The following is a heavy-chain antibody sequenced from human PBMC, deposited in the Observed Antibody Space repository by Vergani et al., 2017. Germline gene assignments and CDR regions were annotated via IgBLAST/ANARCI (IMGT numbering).Heavy chain of an antibody. V-gene: IGHV3-11*06. CDR2: ISSSSSYT. J-gene: IGHJ6*03. Sequence: QVQLVESGGGLVKPGGSLRLSCAASGFTFSDYYMSWIRQAPGKGLEWVSYISSSSSYTNYADSVKGRFTISRDNAKNSLYLQMNSLRAEDTAVYYCAKDEGDYGDAYYYMDVWGKGTTVTVSS. CDR3: AKDEGDYGDAYYYMDV. CDR1: GFTFSDYY. D-gene: IGHD4-17*01.